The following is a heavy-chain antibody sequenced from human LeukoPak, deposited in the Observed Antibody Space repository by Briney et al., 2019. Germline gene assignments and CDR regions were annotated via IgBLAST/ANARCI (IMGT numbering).Heavy chain of an antibody. CDR1: GYRFTSSW. CDR2: IYPGDSDT. V-gene: IGHV5-51*01. Sequence: GESLKISCKAFGYRFTSSWIGWVRQMPGKGLEWMGVIYPGDSDTKYSQSFQGQVTISADKSISTDYLQRSSLKASDTAMYYCARLDSLTVPGTRDLDLWGRGTLVTVSS. D-gene: IGHD6-19*01. CDR3: ARLDSLTVPGTRDLDL. J-gene: IGHJ2*01.